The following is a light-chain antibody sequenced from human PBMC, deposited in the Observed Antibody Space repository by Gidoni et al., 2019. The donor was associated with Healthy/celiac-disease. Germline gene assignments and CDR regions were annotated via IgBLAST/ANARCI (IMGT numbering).Light chain of an antibody. CDR2: KES. Sequence: DIQMTQSPSTLSASVGDRVTITCLASQSISSWLGWYQQKPGKAPNLLIYKESSLESGVPSRCIGSGSGTEFILTISSLQPDDFVTYYCQKYNSYPLTFGGGTKVEIK. CDR3: QKYNSYPLT. J-gene: IGKJ4*01. CDR1: QSISSW. V-gene: IGKV1-5*03.